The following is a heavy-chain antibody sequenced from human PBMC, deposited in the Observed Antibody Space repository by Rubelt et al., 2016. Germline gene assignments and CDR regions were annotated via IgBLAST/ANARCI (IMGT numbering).Heavy chain of an antibody. V-gene: IGHV3-23*01. CDR1: GFTFSSYA. CDR3: ARGRELYYYGMDV. J-gene: IGHJ6*02. Sequence: EVQLLESGGGLVQPGGSLRLSCAASGFTFSSYAMSWVRQAPGKGLEWVSAVSGSGGSTYYADSVEGRFTMSRDNSKNKLYLQMNSLRAEDTAVYYCARGRELYYYGMDVWGQGATVTFSS. D-gene: IGHD1-7*01. CDR2: VSGSGGST.